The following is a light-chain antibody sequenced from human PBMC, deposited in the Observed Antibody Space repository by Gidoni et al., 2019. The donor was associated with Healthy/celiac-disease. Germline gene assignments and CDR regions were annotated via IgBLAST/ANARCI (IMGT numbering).Light chain of an antibody. Sequence: DIAITHSPLPLPVTPGEPASISCRSSQSLLHSNGYNYLDWYLQKPGQSPQLLIYLGSNRASGVPDRFSGSGSGTDFTLKISRVEAEDVGVYYCMQALQTPYTFGQGTKLEIK. CDR2: LGS. CDR3: MQALQTPYT. J-gene: IGKJ2*01. CDR1: QSLLHSNGYNY. V-gene: IGKV2-28*01.